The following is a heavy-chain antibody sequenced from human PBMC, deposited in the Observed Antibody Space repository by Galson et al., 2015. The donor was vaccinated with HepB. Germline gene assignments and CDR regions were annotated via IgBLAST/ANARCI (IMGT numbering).Heavy chain of an antibody. CDR2: ISGSGGST. D-gene: IGHD2-2*02. CDR3: AKVPPERYQLLYRNGNWFDP. J-gene: IGHJ5*02. Sequence: SLRLSCAASGFTFSSYAMSWVRQAPGKGLEWVSAISGSGGSTYYADSVKGRFTISRDNSKNTLYLQMNSLRAEDTAVYYCAKVPPERYQLLYRNGNWFDPWGQGTLVTVSS. V-gene: IGHV3-23*01. CDR1: GFTFSSYA.